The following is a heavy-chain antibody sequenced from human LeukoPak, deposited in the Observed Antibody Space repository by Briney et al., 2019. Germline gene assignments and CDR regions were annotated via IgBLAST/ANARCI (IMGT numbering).Heavy chain of an antibody. CDR1: GYTFTSYY. V-gene: IGHV1-46*01. J-gene: IGHJ3*02. D-gene: IGHD5-24*01. CDR3: ARASEEMATIRLRRSAFDI. Sequence: ASVKVSCKASGYTFTSYYMHWVRQAPGQGLEWMGIINPSGGSTSYAQKFQGRVTMTRDTSTSTVYMELSSLRSEDTTVYYCARASEEMATIRLRRSAFDIWGQGTMVTVSS. CDR2: INPSGGST.